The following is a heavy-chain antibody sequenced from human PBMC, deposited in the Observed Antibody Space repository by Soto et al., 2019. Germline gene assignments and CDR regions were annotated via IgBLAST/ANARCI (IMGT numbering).Heavy chain of an antibody. V-gene: IGHV3-23*01. D-gene: IGHD1-26*01. J-gene: IGHJ6*02. CDR3: AKDWVGARYYYGMDV. CDR1: GFTFSSYA. Sequence: LRLSCAASGFTFSSYAMSWVRQAPGKGLEWVSAISGSGGSTYYADSVKGRFTISRDNSKNTLYLQMNSLRAEDTAVYYCAKDWVGARYYYGMDVWGQGTTVTVSS. CDR2: ISGSGGST.